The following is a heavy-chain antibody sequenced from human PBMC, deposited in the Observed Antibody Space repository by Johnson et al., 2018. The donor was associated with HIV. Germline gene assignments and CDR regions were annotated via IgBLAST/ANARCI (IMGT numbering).Heavy chain of an antibody. D-gene: IGHD5-24*01. CDR1: GFTVSSNY. V-gene: IGHV3-66*02. CDR2: IYSGGST. Sequence: VQLVESGGGLVQPGGSLRLSCAASGFTVSSNYMSWVRQAPGKGLEWVSVIYSGGSTYYADHVKGRFTISSDNSRNKLYLQMNRLRVEDTAVYYCASDPGPFEMGGDAFDIWGQGTMVTVSS. J-gene: IGHJ3*02. CDR3: ASDPGPFEMGGDAFDI.